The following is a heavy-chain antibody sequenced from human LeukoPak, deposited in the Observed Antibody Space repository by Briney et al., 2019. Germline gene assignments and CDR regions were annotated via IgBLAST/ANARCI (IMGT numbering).Heavy chain of an antibody. J-gene: IGHJ4*02. CDR1: GGTFSSYA. CDR2: IIPIFGTA. CDR3: ARENQGGIAAAGATGDFDY. Sequence: SVKVSCKASGGTFSSYAISWVRQAPGQGLEWMGGIIPIFGTANYAQKFQGRVTMTRDTSTSTVYMELSSLRSEDTAVYYCARENQGGIAAAGATGDFDYWGQGTLVTVSS. V-gene: IGHV1-69*05. D-gene: IGHD6-13*01.